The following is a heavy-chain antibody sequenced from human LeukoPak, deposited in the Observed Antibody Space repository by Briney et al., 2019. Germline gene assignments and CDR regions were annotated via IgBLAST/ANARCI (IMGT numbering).Heavy chain of an antibody. Sequence: AEPLSLTCTVSGGSISSYYWSWIRQPPGKGLEWIGYIYYRGRTNYNPSLKSRVTISVDTSKNQLSLKLSSVTAADTAVYYCARGSGGDYYFDYWGQGTLVTVS. CDR2: IYYRGRT. CDR1: GGSISSYY. D-gene: IGHD2-21*02. V-gene: IGHV4-59*01. CDR3: ARGSGGDYYFDY. J-gene: IGHJ4*02.